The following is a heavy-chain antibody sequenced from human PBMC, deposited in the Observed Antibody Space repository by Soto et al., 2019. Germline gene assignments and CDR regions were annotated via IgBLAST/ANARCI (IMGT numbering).Heavy chain of an antibody. V-gene: IGHV1-69*13. CDR3: ARGPIGEWLVLNYYYYGMDV. J-gene: IGHJ6*02. Sequence: SVKVSCKASGGTFSSYAISWVRQAPGQGLEWMGGIIPIFGTANYAQKFQGRVTITADESTSTAYMELSSLRSEDTAVYYCARGPIGEWLVLNYYYYGMDVWGQGTTVTVSS. CDR1: GGTFSSYA. CDR2: IIPIFGTA. D-gene: IGHD6-19*01.